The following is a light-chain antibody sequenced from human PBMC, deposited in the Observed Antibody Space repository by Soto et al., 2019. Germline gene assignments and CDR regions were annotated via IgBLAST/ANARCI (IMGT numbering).Light chain of an antibody. V-gene: IGKV3-20*01. Sequence: EIVLTQSPGTLSLSPGERATLSCRASQSVSSNYLAWFQQKPGQAPRLLICGASSRATGIPDRVSGSGSGTDFTLTITSLEPEDFAVYYCQQYGSSPLTFGGGTKVEIK. CDR2: GAS. CDR3: QQYGSSPLT. CDR1: QSVSSNY. J-gene: IGKJ4*01.